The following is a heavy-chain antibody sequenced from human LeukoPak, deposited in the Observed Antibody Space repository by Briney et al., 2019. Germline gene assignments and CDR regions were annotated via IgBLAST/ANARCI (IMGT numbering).Heavy chain of an antibody. CDR3: ARDIYYDSEIDY. V-gene: IGHV1-2*02. CDR1: GYTFTGYY. Sequence: GASVKVSRKASGYTFTGYYVHWVRQAPGQGLEWMGWINPDSGGTNYAQKFQGRVTMTGDTSISTAYMELSRLRSDDTAVYYCARDIYYDSEIDYWGQGTLVTVSS. CDR2: INPDSGGT. D-gene: IGHD3-22*01. J-gene: IGHJ4*02.